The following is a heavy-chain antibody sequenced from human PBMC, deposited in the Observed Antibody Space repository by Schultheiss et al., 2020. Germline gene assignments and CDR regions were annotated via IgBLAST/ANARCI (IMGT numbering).Heavy chain of an antibody. J-gene: IGHJ5*02. CDR3: ARDGAYGIVGVTGWFDP. CDR2: ISGSGGST. V-gene: IGHV3-23*01. Sequence: GESLKISCAASGFTFSSYAMSWVRQAPGKGLEWVSAISGSGGSTYYADSVKGRFTISRDNAKNSLYLQMNSLRAEDTAVYYCARDGAYGIVGVTGWFDPWGQGTLVTVSS. CDR1: GFTFSSYA. D-gene: IGHD1-26*01.